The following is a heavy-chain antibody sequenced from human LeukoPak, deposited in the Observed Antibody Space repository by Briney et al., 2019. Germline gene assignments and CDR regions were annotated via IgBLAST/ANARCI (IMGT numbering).Heavy chain of an antibody. Sequence: GGSLRLSCAASGFTFYTYSMNWVRQAPGKGLEWVSSISSSGTYTYYADSVKGRFTISRDNSKNTLYLQMNSLRAEDTAVYYCAKDRGMYSSGWWDYWGQGTLVTVSS. CDR2: ISSSGTYT. J-gene: IGHJ4*02. CDR1: GFTFYTYS. V-gene: IGHV3-21*04. D-gene: IGHD6-19*01. CDR3: AKDRGMYSSGWWDY.